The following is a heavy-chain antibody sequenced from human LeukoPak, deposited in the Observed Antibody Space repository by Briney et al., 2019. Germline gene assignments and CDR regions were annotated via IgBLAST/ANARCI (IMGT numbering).Heavy chain of an antibody. CDR2: ISGSGGST. CDR1: GFTFSSYA. D-gene: IGHD6-19*01. CDR3: AKDLYSSGQNMFDY. J-gene: IGHJ4*02. V-gene: IGHV3-23*01. Sequence: GGSLRLSCAASGFTFSSYAMSWVRQAPGKGLEWVSAISGSGGSTYYADSVKGRFTISRDNSKNTLYLQMNSLRAEDTAVYYYAKDLYSSGQNMFDYWGQGTLVTVSS.